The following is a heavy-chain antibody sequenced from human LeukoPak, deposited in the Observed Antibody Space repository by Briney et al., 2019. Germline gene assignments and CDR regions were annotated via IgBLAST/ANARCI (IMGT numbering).Heavy chain of an antibody. V-gene: IGHV3-23*01. CDR3: AKGQDLLWFGEPIYYFDY. D-gene: IGHD3-10*01. CDR2: ISGSGGST. Sequence: GGSLRLSCAASGFTFSSYAMSWVRQAPGKGLEWVSAISGSGGSTYYADSVKGRFTLSRDNSKKTLYLQMNRLRAEDTAVYYCAKGQDLLWFGEPIYYFDYWGQGTLVTVSS. J-gene: IGHJ4*02. CDR1: GFTFSSYA.